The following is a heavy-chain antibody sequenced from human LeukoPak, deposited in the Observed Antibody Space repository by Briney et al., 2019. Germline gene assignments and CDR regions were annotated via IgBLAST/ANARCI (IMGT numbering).Heavy chain of an antibody. V-gene: IGHV1-18*01. J-gene: IGHJ4*02. CDR1: GYTFTSYG. Sequence: GASVKVSCKASGYTFTSYGISWVRQAPGQGLEWMGWINGYNGNTNYAQKFQGRVTMTTDTSTSTAYMELSSLRSDDTAVYYCARDLGYSYGYYFDYWGQGTLVTVSS. CDR3: ARDLGYSYGYYFDY. CDR2: INGYNGNT. D-gene: IGHD5-18*01.